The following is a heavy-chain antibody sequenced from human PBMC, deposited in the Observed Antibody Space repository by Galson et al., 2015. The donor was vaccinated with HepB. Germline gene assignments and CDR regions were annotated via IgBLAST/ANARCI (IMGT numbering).Heavy chain of an antibody. Sequence: SLRLSCAASGFTFSNYWMSWVRQAPGKGLEWVSSISSSSSYIYYADSVKGRFTISRDNAKNSLYLQMNSLRAEDTAVYYCARASAPSGSYNPPFDYWGQGTLVTVSS. CDR2: ISSSSSYI. CDR3: ARASAPSGSYNPPFDY. J-gene: IGHJ4*02. V-gene: IGHV3-21*01. CDR1: GFTFSNYW. D-gene: IGHD1-26*01.